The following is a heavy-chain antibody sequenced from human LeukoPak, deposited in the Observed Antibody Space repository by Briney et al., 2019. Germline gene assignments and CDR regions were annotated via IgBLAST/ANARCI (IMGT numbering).Heavy chain of an antibody. CDR3: ARGFWAGDILTGYYWMPPAPFDP. CDR2: ISPYNGNT. CDR1: GYTFTSYG. V-gene: IGHV1-18*04. J-gene: IGHJ5*02. D-gene: IGHD3-9*01. Sequence: ASVKVSCKASGYTFTSYGISWVRQAPGQGLEWMGWISPYNGNTNYAQKLQGRVTMTTDTSTSTADMELRSLRSDNTAVYYCARGFWAGDILTGYYWMPPAPFDPWGQGTLVTVSS.